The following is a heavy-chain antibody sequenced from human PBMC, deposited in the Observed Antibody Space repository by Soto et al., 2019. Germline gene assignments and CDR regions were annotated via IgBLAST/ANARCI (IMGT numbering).Heavy chain of an antibody. CDR3: ARHGFGTTGPYFDS. CDR1: GFTFSDFY. Sequence: GGSLRLSCAASGFTFSDFYMSWIRQAPGKGLQWISYISSSSLYTYYADSVKGRFTIARDNAKNSLYLQMNSLRAEDTAVYYCARHGFGTTGPYFDSWGQGNLVTVSS. J-gene: IGHJ4*02. CDR2: ISSSSLYT. V-gene: IGHV3-11*03. D-gene: IGHD1-7*01.